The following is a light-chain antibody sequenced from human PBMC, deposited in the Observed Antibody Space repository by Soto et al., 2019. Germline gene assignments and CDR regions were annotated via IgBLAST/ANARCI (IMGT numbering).Light chain of an antibody. CDR3: GTWDNSLSAVV. V-gene: IGLV1-51*02. CDR1: SSNIGNNY. J-gene: IGLJ2*01. CDR2: ENN. Sequence: QSVLTQPPSVSAAPGQKVGISCSGGSSNIGNNYVSWYQHLPGTAPKLLIYENNKQPSGIPDRLSGSKSGTSATLGITGLQTGDEADYYCGTWDNSLSAVVFGGGTKLTVL.